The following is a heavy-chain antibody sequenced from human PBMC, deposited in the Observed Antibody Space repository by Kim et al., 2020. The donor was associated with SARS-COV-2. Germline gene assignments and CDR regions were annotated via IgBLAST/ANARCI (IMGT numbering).Heavy chain of an antibody. J-gene: IGHJ4*02. CDR1: GFTFSSYG. CDR2: ISYDGSNK. Sequence: GGSLRLSCAASGFTFSSYGMHWVRQAPGKGLEWVAVISYDGSNKYYADSVKGRFTISRDNSKNTLYLQMNSLRAEDTAVYYCAKDWKGYYYDSSGYWGGEYWGQGTLVTVSS. V-gene: IGHV3-30*18. CDR3: AKDWKGYYYDSSGYWGGEY. D-gene: IGHD3-22*01.